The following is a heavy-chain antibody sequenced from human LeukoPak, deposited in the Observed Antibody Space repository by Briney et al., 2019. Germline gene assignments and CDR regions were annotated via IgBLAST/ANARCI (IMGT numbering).Heavy chain of an antibody. J-gene: IGHJ3*02. CDR1: GGTFTGYY. CDR2: INPNSDGT. D-gene: IGHD5-12*01. V-gene: IGHV1-2*06. Sequence: GASVKVSCKASGGTFTGYYMHWVRQAPGQGLEWMGRINPNSDGTNYAQKFQGRVTMTRDTSISTAYVELSRLRSDDTAVYYCARDRRDGYNYEPQVFDIWGQGTMVTVSS. CDR3: ARDRRDGYNYEPQVFDI.